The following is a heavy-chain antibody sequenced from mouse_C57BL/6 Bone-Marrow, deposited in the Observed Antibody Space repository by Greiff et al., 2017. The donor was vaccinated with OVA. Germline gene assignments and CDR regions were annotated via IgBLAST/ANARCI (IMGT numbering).Heavy chain of an antibody. D-gene: IGHD2-3*01. CDR2: IRLKSDNYAT. Sequence: EVKLMESGGGLVQPGGSMKLSCVASGFTFSNYWMNWVRQSPEKGLEWVAQIRLKSDNYATHYAESVKGRFTISRDDSKSSVYLQMNNLRAEDTGIYYCTSCFMDDGYFDYWGQGTTLTVSS. J-gene: IGHJ2*01. CDR3: TSCFMDDGYFDY. V-gene: IGHV6-3*01. CDR1: GFTFSNYW.